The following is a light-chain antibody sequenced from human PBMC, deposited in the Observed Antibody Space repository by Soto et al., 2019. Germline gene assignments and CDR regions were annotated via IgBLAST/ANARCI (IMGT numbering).Light chain of an antibody. J-gene: IGKJ1*01. V-gene: IGKV1-39*01. CDR1: QSITTY. CDR3: QQSYSTPPWT. CDR2: SAS. Sequence: DIEMTQSPSSLSASVGDRVTITCRASQSITTYLNWYQQKPGKAPKLLIYSASSLQGGASSRFSGSGSGTEFTLTISSLQPEDFATYFCQQSYSTPPWTFGQGTKVDIK.